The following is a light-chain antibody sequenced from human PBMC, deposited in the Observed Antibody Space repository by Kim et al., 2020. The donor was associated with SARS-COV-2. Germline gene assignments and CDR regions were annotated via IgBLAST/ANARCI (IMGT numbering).Light chain of an antibody. CDR2: QDS. CDR3: QAWDSSTAV. CDR1: KLGDKY. Sequence: SVPPGQTASITCSGDKLGDKYACWYQQKPGQSPVLVIYQDSKRPSGIPERFSGSNSGNTATLTISGTQAMDEADYYCQAWDSSTAVFGGGTKVTVL. V-gene: IGLV3-1*01. J-gene: IGLJ2*01.